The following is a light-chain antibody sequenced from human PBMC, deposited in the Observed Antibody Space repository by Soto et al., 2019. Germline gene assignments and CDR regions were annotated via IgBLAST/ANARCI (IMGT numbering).Light chain of an antibody. CDR1: NIGTKS. CDR2: YDS. V-gene: IGLV3-21*04. CDR3: QVWDNSNAPRVV. Sequence: SYELTQPPSVSVAPGETASITCGGNNIGTKSVHWYQQTPGQAPILVIYYDSDRPSGIPERFSGSNSGNTATLTISRVEAGDEADYYCQVWDNSNAPRVVFGGGSQLTVL. J-gene: IGLJ2*01.